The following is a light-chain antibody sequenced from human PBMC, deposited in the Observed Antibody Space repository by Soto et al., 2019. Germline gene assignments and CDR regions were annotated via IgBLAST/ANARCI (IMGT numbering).Light chain of an antibody. CDR1: RGSIASNY. Sequence: NFMLTQPHSVSESPGKTVIISCTRSRGSIASNYVQWYQQRPGSSPTTVIYEDNQRPSWVPDRFSGSIDSSSNSASLTISGLETEHEYDYFCQSYDATNQVFVGRTKLTVL. CDR3: QSYDATNQV. CDR2: EDN. V-gene: IGLV6-57*01. J-gene: IGLJ3*02.